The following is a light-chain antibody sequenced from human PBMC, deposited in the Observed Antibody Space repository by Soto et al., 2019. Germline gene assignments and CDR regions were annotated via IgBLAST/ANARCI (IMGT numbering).Light chain of an antibody. Sequence: EIVMTQSPGTLSVSPGERATLSCRASQSVSRKLAWYQQIPGQAPRLLIYDASNRAAGIPARFSGSRSGTDFTLTISSVEPEDFAMYYCHQRNQFGQGTRLEIK. V-gene: IGKV3-11*01. CDR3: HQRNQ. CDR1: QSVSRK. CDR2: DAS. J-gene: IGKJ5*01.